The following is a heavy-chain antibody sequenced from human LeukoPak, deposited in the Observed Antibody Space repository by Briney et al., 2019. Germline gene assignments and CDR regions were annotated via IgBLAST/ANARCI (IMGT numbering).Heavy chain of an antibody. CDR2: IYPGDSDT. J-gene: IGHJ4*02. CDR3: ARRNYYDSSGYYPDY. CDR1: GYSFANHW. Sequence: GESLKISCKVSGYSFANHWIGWVRQMPGKGLEWMGIIYPGDSDTRYSPSFQGQVNISADKSISTAYLQWSSLRASDTAMYYCARRNYYDSSGYYPDYWGQGTLVTVSS. V-gene: IGHV5-51*01. D-gene: IGHD3-22*01.